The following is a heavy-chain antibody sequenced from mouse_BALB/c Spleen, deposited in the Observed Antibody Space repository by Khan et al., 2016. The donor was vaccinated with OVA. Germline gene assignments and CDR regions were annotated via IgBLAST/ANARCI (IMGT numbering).Heavy chain of an antibody. Sequence: QVQLKQSGAELMKPGASVKISCKATGYTFSSYWIGWVKQRPGDGLEGSGDIFPGSGNTNFNEKFRDKATFTADSSNNKAFLQLSCLTTEDSACYDCASGGYGGFAYWGQGTLVTVSA. CDR1: GYTFSSYW. D-gene: IGHD2-2*01. CDR2: IFPGSGNT. V-gene: IGHV1-9*01. J-gene: IGHJ3*01. CDR3: ASGGYGGFAY.